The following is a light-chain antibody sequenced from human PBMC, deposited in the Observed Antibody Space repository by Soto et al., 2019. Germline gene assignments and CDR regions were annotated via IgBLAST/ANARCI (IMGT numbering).Light chain of an antibody. Sequence: QSALTQSPSASGSPGQSVTISCTGTSSDVGGHNYVSWYQHHPGKAPKLIIYEVSKRPSGVPDRFSGSKSANTASLTVSGLQAEDEAFYYCSSYAGSSTWVFGGGTKLTVL. CDR2: EVS. J-gene: IGLJ3*02. CDR3: SSYAGSSTWV. CDR1: SSDVGGHNY. V-gene: IGLV2-8*01.